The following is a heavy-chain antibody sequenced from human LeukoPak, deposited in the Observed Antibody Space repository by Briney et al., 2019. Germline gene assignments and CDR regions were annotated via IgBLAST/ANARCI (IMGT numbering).Heavy chain of an antibody. V-gene: IGHV3-30*04. J-gene: IGHJ4*02. Sequence: PGGSLRLSCAASGFTFSSYAMHWVRQAPGKGLEWVAVISYDGSNKYYADSVKGRFTISRDNSKSTLYLQMNSLRAEDTAVYYCARSVNSFLDYWGQGTLVTVSS. CDR1: GFTFSSYA. CDR3: ARSVNSFLDY. CDR2: ISYDGSNK. D-gene: IGHD1-7*01.